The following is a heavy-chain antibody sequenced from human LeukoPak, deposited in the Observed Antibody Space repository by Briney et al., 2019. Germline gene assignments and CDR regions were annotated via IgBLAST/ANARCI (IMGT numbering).Heavy chain of an antibody. D-gene: IGHD3-22*01. CDR3: ARVDYYDSSGSRSYYFDL. Sequence: SETLSLTCTVSGGSISNGDYYWSWIRQPPGKGLEWIGYIYYSGSTNYNPSLKSRVTMSVDTSKNRFSLKLSSVTAADTAVYYCARVDYYDSSGSRSYYFDLWGRGTLVTVSS. V-gene: IGHV4-61*08. CDR2: IYYSGST. CDR1: GGSISNGDYY. J-gene: IGHJ2*01.